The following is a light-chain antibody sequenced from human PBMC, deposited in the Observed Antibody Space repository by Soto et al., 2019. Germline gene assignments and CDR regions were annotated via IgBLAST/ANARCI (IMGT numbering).Light chain of an antibody. CDR3: QQRSKWPRT. CDR1: QSVSSY. J-gene: IGKJ2*01. CDR2: DAS. V-gene: IGKV3-11*01. Sequence: EIVLTQSPATLSLSPGERATLSCRASQSVSSYLAWYQQKPGQAPRLLIYDASNRATGIPARFSGSGSGTDFTLTISSLEPEDFTVYYCQQRSKWPRTFGQGTKLDIK.